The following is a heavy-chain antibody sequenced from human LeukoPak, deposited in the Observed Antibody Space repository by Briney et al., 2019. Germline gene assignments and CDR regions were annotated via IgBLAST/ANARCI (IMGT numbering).Heavy chain of an antibody. V-gene: IGHV3-30*03. CDR1: GFTFSSYG. J-gene: IGHJ4*02. CDR3: ARRAYTTGSPFDY. D-gene: IGHD3-10*01. CDR2: ISYDGSNK. Sequence: GGSLRLSCAASGFTFSSYGMHWVRQAPGKGLEWVAVISYDGSNKYYADSVKGRFTISRANAKNSVYLQMNSLRAEDTAVYYCARRAYTTGSPFDYWGQGTLVTVSS.